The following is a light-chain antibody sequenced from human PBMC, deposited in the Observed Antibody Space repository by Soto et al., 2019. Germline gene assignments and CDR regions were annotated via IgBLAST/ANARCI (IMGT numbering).Light chain of an antibody. CDR2: KAS. V-gene: IGKV1-5*03. CDR1: QSISSW. Sequence: DIQMTQSPSTLSASVGDRVTITCRASQSISSWLAWYQQKPGKAPKLLICKASSLESGVPSRFSGSGSGTEFTLTISSLQPADFATYYCHHYNSYSWTFGQGTKVEIK. CDR3: HHYNSYSWT. J-gene: IGKJ1*01.